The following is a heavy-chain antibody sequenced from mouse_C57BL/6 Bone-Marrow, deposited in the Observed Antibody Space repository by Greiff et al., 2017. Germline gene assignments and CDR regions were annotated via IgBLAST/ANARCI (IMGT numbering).Heavy chain of an antibody. D-gene: IGHD3-1*01. CDR3: ARGASFAY. Sequence: VQLQESGPELVKPGASVKLSCKASGYTFTSYDIDWVKQRPGQGLEWIGWIYPRDGSTKYNEKFKGKATLTVDTSSSTAYMELHSLTSEDSAVYFCARGASFAYWGQGTLVTVSA. CDR1: GYTFTSYD. CDR2: IYPRDGST. J-gene: IGHJ3*01. V-gene: IGHV1-85*01.